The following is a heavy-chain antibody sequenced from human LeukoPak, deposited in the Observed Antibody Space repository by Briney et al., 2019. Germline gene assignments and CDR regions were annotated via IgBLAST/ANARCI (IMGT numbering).Heavy chain of an antibody. V-gene: IGHV3-33*01. D-gene: IGHD3-3*01. CDR2: IWYDGSNK. Sequence: GGSLRLSCAASGFTFSSYGMHWVRQAPGKGLEWVAVIWYDGSNKYYADSVKGRFTISRDNSKNTLYLQMNSLRAEDTAVYYCARVVGGSNYDFWGVPNYFDYWAREPWSPSPQ. J-gene: IGHJ4*02. CDR3: ARVVGGSNYDFWGVPNYFDY. CDR1: GFTFSSYG.